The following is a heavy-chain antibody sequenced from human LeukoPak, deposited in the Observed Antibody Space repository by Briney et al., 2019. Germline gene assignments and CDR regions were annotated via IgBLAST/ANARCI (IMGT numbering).Heavy chain of an antibody. CDR1: GFTVSSSY. V-gene: IGHV3-74*01. J-gene: IGHJ4*02. CDR2: INEDGSTT. D-gene: IGHD1-26*01. CDR3: VRDLGGRSGH. Sequence: PGGSPRLSCAASGFTVSSSYMTWVRQAPGKGLVWVSRINEDGSTTNYADSVKGRSTIFRDNAKNTLYLQMNSLRAEDTAVYYCVRDLGGRSGHWGQGTLVTVSS.